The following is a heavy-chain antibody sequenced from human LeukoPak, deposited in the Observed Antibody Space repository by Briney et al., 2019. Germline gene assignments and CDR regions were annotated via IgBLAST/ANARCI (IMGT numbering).Heavy chain of an antibody. CDR3: ARTGEPDAFDI. CDR1: GGSISSYY. CDR2: ISYSGST. V-gene: IGHV4-59*01. J-gene: IGHJ3*02. Sequence: SETLSLTCTVSGGSISSYYWSWIRQPPGKGLEWIGYISYSGSTNYNPSLKSRVTISADTSKKQFSLKLSSVTAADTAVYYCARTGEPDAFDIWGQGTMVTASS.